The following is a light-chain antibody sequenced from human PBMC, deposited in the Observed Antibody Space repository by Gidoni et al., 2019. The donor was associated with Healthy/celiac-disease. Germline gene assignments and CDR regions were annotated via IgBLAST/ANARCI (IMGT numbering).Light chain of an antibody. CDR3: NSRDSSGNLW. V-gene: IGLV3-19*01. Sequence: SSELTQDPAVSVALGQTVRITCQGDSLRSYYASWYQQKPGQAPGLVIYGKNNRPSGIPDRFSGSSSGNTASLTITGAQAEDEADYYCNSRDSSGNLWFGGGTKLTVL. J-gene: IGLJ3*02. CDR2: GKN. CDR1: SLRSYY.